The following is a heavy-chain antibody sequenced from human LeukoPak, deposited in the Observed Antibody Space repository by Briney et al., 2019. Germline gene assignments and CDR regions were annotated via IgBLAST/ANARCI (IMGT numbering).Heavy chain of an antibody. J-gene: IGHJ5*02. CDR1: GFTVSSNY. Sequence: GGSLRLSCAASGFTVSSNYMSWVRQAPGKGLEWVSVIYSGGSTYYADSVKGRFTISRDNSKNTLYLQMNSLRAEDTAVYYCARMVAAAGKNWFDPWGQGTLVTVSS. V-gene: IGHV3-53*01. D-gene: IGHD6-13*01. CDR3: ARMVAAAGKNWFDP. CDR2: IYSGGST.